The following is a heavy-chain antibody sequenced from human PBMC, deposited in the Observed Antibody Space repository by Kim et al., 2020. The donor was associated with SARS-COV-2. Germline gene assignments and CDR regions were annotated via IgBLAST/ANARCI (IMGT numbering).Heavy chain of an antibody. CDR2: IKSKTDGGTT. V-gene: IGHV3-15*01. D-gene: IGHD3-3*01. J-gene: IGHJ6*02. CDR1: GFTFSNAW. CDR3: TTGFFGVVIMRGNYYGMDV. Sequence: GGSLRLSCAASGFTFSNAWMSWVRQAPGKGLEWVGRIKSKTDGGTTDYAAPVKGRFTISRDDSKNTLYLQMNSLKTEDTAVYYCTTGFFGVVIMRGNYYGMDVWGQGTTVTVSS.